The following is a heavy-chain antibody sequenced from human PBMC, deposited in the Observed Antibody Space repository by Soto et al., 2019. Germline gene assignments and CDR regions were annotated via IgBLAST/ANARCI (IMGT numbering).Heavy chain of an antibody. Sequence: EVELVESGGGLFQPGGSLRLSCVASGFTFSDQWMSWVRQIPGKGLQWVANINQRGSEKYYVDSVEGRFIISRDNARNSVFLQMTSLRVEDTAVYYCAIGDSFDYWGQGTLVTVSS. V-gene: IGHV3-7*03. J-gene: IGHJ4*02. CDR2: INQRGSEK. CDR3: AIGDSFDY. CDR1: GFTFSDQW.